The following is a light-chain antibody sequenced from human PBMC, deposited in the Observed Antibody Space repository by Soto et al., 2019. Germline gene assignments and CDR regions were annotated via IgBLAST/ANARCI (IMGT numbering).Light chain of an antibody. CDR3: QQYGSSPNT. J-gene: IGKJ2*01. CDR2: GVS. CDR1: QSVSSSY. V-gene: IGKV3-20*01. Sequence: EIVLTQSPGTLSLSPGERATLSCRASQSVSSSYLVWYQQKPGQAPRLLIYGVSSRATGIPDRFSGSGSGTDFTLTISRLEPEDFAVYYCQQYGSSPNTFGQGTKLEIK.